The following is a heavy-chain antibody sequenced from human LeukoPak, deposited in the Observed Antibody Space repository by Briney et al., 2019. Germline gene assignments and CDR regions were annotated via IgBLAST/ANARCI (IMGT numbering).Heavy chain of an antibody. Sequence: SETLSLTCAVYGGSFSGYYWSWIRQHPGKGLEWIGYIYYSGSTYYNPSLKSRVTISVDTSKNQFSLKLSSVTAADTAVYYCARNVLRFLEETYYFDYWGQGTLVTVSS. D-gene: IGHD3-3*01. CDR2: IYYSGST. CDR3: ARNVLRFLEETYYFDY. V-gene: IGHV4-31*11. CDR1: GGSFSGYY. J-gene: IGHJ4*02.